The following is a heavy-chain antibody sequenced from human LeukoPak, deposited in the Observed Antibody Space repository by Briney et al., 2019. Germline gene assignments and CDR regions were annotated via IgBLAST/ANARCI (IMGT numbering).Heavy chain of an antibody. CDR1: GYTFTSYD. CDR3: ARVGYYGSGSPNWCDP. Sequence: ASVKVSCEASGYTFTSYDISWVRQATGQGLEWMGWMNPNSGKTGYAQTLQGRVTMSRDTSISTAYLAKSSLRSVDTAVYYCARVGYYGSGSPNWCDPWGQGTLVTVSS. D-gene: IGHD3-10*01. CDR2: MNPNSGKT. V-gene: IGHV1-8*01. J-gene: IGHJ5*02.